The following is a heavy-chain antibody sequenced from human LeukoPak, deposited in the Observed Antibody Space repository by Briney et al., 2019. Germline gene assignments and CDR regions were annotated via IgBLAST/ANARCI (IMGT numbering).Heavy chain of an antibody. CDR2: ISAYNGNT. Sequence: ASVKVSCKASGYTFTSYGISWVRQAPGQGLEWMGWISAYNGNTNYAQKLRGRVTMTTDTSTSTAYMELRSLRSDDTAVYYCARDCLVGATFPDAFDIWGQGTMVTVSS. CDR1: GYTFTSYG. CDR3: ARDCLVGATFPDAFDI. V-gene: IGHV1-18*01. D-gene: IGHD1-26*01. J-gene: IGHJ3*02.